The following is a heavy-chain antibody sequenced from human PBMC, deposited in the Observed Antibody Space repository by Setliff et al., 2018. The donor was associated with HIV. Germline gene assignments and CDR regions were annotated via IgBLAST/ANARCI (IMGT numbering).Heavy chain of an antibody. D-gene: IGHD2-2*01. CDR2: MYYSGNT. CDR3: ARGGTSSNWFDP. CDR1: GVSISNYY. Sequence: PSETLSLTCTVSGVSISNYYWSWIRQPPGKGLEWIGYMYYSGNTNYNPSLKSRVTISVDTSKSQFSLKLNSVTAADTAVYYCARGGTSSNWFDPWGQGTLVTVSS. V-gene: IGHV4-59*01. J-gene: IGHJ5*02.